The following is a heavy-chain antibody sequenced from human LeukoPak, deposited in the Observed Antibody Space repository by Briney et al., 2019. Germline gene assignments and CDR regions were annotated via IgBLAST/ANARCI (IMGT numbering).Heavy chain of an antibody. CDR1: GGSISSYY. D-gene: IGHD2-15*01. CDR2: IYYSGST. J-gene: IGHJ6*03. Sequence: PSETLSLTCTVSGGSISSYYWSWIRQPPGKGLEWIGYIYYSGSTNYNPSLKSRVTITVDTSKNQFSLKLSSVTAADTAVYYCARAAGYCSGGSCYRYYMDVWGKGTTVTVSS. CDR3: ARAAGYCSGGSCYRYYMDV. V-gene: IGHV4-59*01.